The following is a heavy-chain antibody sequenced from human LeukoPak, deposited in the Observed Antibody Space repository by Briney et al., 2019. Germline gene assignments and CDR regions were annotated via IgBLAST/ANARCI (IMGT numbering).Heavy chain of an antibody. CDR1: GYTFTSYG. V-gene: IGHV1-2*04. CDR2: INPNSGGT. CDR3: ARDSVSGWYSDGMDV. D-gene: IGHD6-19*01. Sequence: ASVKVSCKASGYTFTSYGISWVRQAPGQGLEWMGWINPNSGGTNYAQKFQGWVTMTRDTSISTAYMELSRLRSDDTAVYYCARDSVSGWYSDGMDVWGQGTTVTVSS. J-gene: IGHJ6*02.